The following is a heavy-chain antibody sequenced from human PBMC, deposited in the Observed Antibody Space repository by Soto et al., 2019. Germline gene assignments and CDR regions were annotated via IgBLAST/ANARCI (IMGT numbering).Heavy chain of an antibody. D-gene: IGHD3-10*01. Sequence: SETLSLTCAVSGGSISSGGYSWSWIRQPPGKGLEWIGYIYYSGNAYYNPSLKSRVTISVDTSKNQFSLKLTSVTAADTAMYYCARYDSGALDYWGQGTLVTVSS. V-gene: IGHV4-31*11. CDR2: IYYSGNA. J-gene: IGHJ4*02. CDR3: ARYDSGALDY. CDR1: GGSISSGGYS.